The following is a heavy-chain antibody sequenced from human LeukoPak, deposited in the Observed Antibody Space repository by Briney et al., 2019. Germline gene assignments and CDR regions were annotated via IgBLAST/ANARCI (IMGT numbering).Heavy chain of an antibody. CDR3: AREYSYGLFAFDI. CDR1: GGSISSGDYY. Sequence: SETLSLTCTVSGGSISSGDYYWSWIRRPSGKGVEWIRYIYYSGSTYYNPSLKSRVTISVDTSKNQFSLKLSSVTAADTAVYYCAREYSYGLFAFDIWGQGTMVTVSS. D-gene: IGHD5-18*01. CDR2: IYYSGST. V-gene: IGHV4-30-4*01. J-gene: IGHJ3*02.